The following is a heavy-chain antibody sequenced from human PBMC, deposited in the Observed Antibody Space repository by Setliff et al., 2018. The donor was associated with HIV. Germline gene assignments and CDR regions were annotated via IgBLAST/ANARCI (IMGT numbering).Heavy chain of an antibody. D-gene: IGHD6-19*01. J-gene: IGHJ4*02. V-gene: IGHV5-51*01. CDR3: VRHPWGYSSSYAHYFDY. Sequence: GESLKISCKASGYSFSDYWIGWVRQMPGKGLEWMGVTYPGDSTTRYSPSFQGQVTISADESTNTAYLQWSGLKASDTAVYYCVRHPWGYSSSYAHYFDYRGQETLVTVSS. CDR1: GYSFSDYW. CDR2: TYPGDSTT.